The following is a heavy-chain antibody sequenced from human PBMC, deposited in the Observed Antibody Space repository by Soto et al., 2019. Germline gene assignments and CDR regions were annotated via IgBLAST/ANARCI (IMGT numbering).Heavy chain of an antibody. CDR2: MSSSSSYI. CDR3: ASPKGGVIMGYYYGMDV. D-gene: IGHD3-3*01. J-gene: IGHJ6*02. Sequence: EVQLVESGGGLVKPGGSLRLSCAASGFTFSSYSMNWVRQAPGKGLEWVSSMSSSSSYIYYADSVKGRFTISRDNAKNYLYLQMNSLRAEDTAVYYCASPKGGVIMGYYYGMDVCGQGTTVTVSS. V-gene: IGHV3-21*01. CDR1: GFTFSSYS.